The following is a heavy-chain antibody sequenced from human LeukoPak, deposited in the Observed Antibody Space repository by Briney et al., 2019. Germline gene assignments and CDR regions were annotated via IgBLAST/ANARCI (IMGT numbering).Heavy chain of an antibody. V-gene: IGHV3-64*01. Sequence: GGSLRLSCAASGFTFSSYAMHWVRQAPGKGLEYVSAISSNGGSTYYANSVKGRFTISRDNSKNTLYLQMGSLRAEDMAVYYCARDGGVVVPAAIYYYYMDVWGKGTTVTVSS. CDR3: ARDGGVVVPAAIYYYYMDV. D-gene: IGHD2-2*01. CDR1: GFTFSSYA. J-gene: IGHJ6*03. CDR2: ISSNGGST.